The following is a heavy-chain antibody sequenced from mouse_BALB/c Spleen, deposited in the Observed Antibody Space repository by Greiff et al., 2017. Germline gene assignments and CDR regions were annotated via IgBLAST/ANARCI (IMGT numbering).Heavy chain of an antibody. CDR1: GYTFTDYE. CDR2: IDPETGGT. J-gene: IGHJ3*01. CDR3: TRVDEAWFAY. V-gene: IGHV1-15*01. Sequence: QVQLKESGAELVRPGASVTLSCKASGYTFTDYEMHWVKQTPVHGLEWIGAIDPETGGTAYNQKFKGKATLTADKSSSTAYMELRSLTSEDSAVYYGTRVDEAWFAYWGQGTLVTVSA.